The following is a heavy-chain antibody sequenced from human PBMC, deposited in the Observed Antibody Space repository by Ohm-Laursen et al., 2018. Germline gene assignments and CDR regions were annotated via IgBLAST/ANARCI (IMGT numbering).Heavy chain of an antibody. CDR3: ASTGLRGGYYGMDV. CDR2: IYYSGST. J-gene: IGHJ6*02. V-gene: IGHV4-59*07. CDR1: GGSISSYY. D-gene: IGHD1-14*01. Sequence: PSDTLSLTCTVSGGSISSYYWSWIRQPPGKGLEWIGYIYYSGSTNYNPSLKSRVTISVDTSKNQFSLKLSSVTAADTAVYYCASTGLRGGYYGMDVWGQGTTVTVSS.